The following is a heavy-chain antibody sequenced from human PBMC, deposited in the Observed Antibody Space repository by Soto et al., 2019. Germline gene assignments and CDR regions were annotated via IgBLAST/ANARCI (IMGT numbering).Heavy chain of an antibody. Sequence: KPSETLSLTCTVSGGSISSSSYYWGWIRQPPGKGLEWIGSIYYSGSTYYNPSLKSRVTISVDTSKNQFSLKLSSVTAADTAVYYCASYVAAAGTNWFDPWGQGTLVTVSS. D-gene: IGHD6-13*01. CDR3: ASYVAAAGTNWFDP. J-gene: IGHJ5*02. CDR2: IYYSGST. V-gene: IGHV4-39*01. CDR1: GGSISSSSYY.